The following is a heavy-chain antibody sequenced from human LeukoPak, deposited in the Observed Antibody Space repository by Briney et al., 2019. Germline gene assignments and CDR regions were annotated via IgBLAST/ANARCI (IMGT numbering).Heavy chain of an antibody. J-gene: IGHJ5*02. V-gene: IGHV4-61*01. CDR2: IYYSGST. CDR3: ARGCSAGTPHNWFDP. D-gene: IGHD6-13*01. CDR1: AGFVSNGNYY. Sequence: SETLSLTCTVSAGFVSNGNYYWSWIRQPPGKGLEWIGYIYYSGSTNYNPSLKSRVTISVDTSKNQFSLKLSSVTAADTAVYYCARGCSAGTPHNWFDPWGQGTLVTVSS.